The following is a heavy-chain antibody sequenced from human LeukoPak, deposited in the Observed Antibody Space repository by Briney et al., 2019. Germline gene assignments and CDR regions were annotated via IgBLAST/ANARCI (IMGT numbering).Heavy chain of an antibody. D-gene: IGHD3-22*01. J-gene: IGHJ4*02. Sequence: SVKVSCKASGGTFSSYGISWVRQAPGQGLEWMGRIIPILGIANYAQKFQGRVTITADKSTSTAYMELSSLRSEDTAVYYCAKARATYLYDTSGYSALDYWGQGTLVTVSS. CDR3: AKARATYLYDTSGYSALDY. V-gene: IGHV1-69*04. CDR1: GGTFSSYG. CDR2: IIPILGIA.